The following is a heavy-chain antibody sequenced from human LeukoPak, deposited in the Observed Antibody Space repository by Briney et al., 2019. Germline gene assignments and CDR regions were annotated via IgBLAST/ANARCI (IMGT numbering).Heavy chain of an antibody. CDR1: GFTFSSYW. J-gene: IGHJ6*03. D-gene: IGHD5-18*01. Sequence: GGSLRLSCAASGFTFSSYWMSWVRQAPGEWLEWVANIKQDGSEKYYVDSVKGRFTISRDNAKNSLYLQMNSLRAEDTAVYYCARDQYSTYYYYYYMDVWGKGTTVTVSS. CDR2: IKQDGSEK. V-gene: IGHV3-7*01. CDR3: ARDQYSTYYYYYYMDV.